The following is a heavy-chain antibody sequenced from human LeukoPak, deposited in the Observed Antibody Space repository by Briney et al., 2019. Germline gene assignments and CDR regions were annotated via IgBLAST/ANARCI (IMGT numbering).Heavy chain of an antibody. D-gene: IGHD4-23*01. V-gene: IGHV3-23*01. J-gene: IGHJ3*02. CDR1: AFTFSSYG. Sequence: GGTLRLSCAASAFTFSSYGMGWVRQAPGKGLDWVSSISGSGAGTYYADSVKGRFTISRDNSKNTLYVQMKSLGAEDTGLYYCARVRGGNRGDAFDIWGQGTMVTVSS. CDR3: ARVRGGNRGDAFDI. CDR2: ISGSGAGT.